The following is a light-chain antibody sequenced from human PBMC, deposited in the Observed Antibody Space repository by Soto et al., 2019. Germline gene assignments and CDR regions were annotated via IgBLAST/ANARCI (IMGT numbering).Light chain of an antibody. CDR1: QSVSDMY. J-gene: IGKJ3*01. CDR2: AS. V-gene: IGKV3-20*01. Sequence: EIVLTQTPGTLSLSPGERATLSCRASQSVSDMYLAWYQQKPGQAPRLLIYASNRATGIPDRFSGSGSGTDFTLTISRLDPEDFAVYYCQHYGTSALFGPGTKVEIK. CDR3: QHYGTSAL.